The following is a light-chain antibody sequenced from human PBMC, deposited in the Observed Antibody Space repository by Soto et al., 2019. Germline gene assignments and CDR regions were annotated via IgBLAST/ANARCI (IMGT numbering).Light chain of an antibody. CDR2: RNN. V-gene: IGLV1-47*01. J-gene: IGLJ2*01. CDR1: SSNIGSNY. CDR3: AAWDDSLSGVV. Sequence: QSVLTQPPSASGTPGQRVTISCSGSSSNIGSNYVYWYQQLPGTAPKLLIYRNNQRPSGVPVRFSGSKSGTSASLAISGLRSEDAADYYCAAWDDSLSGVVFGGGTQLTVL.